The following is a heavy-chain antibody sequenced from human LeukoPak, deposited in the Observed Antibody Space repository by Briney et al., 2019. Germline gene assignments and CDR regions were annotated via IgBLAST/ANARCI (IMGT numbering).Heavy chain of an antibody. V-gene: IGHV3-33*01. Sequence: GGSLRLSCAASGFTFSSYGMHWVRQAPGKGLEWVAVIWYDGSNKYYADSVKGRFTISRDNSKNTLYLQMNSLRAEDTAKYYCARGSGGSVYSPSNYWGQGTLVTVSS. J-gene: IGHJ4*02. CDR1: GFTFSSYG. CDR2: IWYDGSNK. CDR3: ARGSGGSVYSPSNY. D-gene: IGHD3-22*01.